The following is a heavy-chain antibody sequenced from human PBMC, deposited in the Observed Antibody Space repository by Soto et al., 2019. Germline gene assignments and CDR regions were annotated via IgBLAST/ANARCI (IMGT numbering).Heavy chain of an antibody. D-gene: IGHD3-10*01. J-gene: IGHJ4*02. CDR2: FSTGGDGGTT. Sequence: PGGSLRLSCAASGFTFSSYSMSWVRQAPGKGLEWVSGFSTGGDGGTTYYADSVKGRFTISRDNSKSTLFLQMNSLRAEDTAIYYCAKKVNSGPGSEFFDYWGQGTLGTVS. CDR3: AKKVNSGPGSEFFDY. V-gene: IGHV3-23*01. CDR1: GFTFSSYS.